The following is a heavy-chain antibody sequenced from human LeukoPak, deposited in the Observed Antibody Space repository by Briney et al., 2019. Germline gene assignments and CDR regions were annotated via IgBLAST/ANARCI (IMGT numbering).Heavy chain of an antibody. Sequence: ASVKVSCKASGCTFTGYYMHWVRQAPGQGLEWMGWINPNSGGTNYAQKFQGRVTMTRGTSISTAYMELSRLRSDDTAVYYCARAIYSTVTKLFDYWGQGTLVTVSS. CDR2: INPNSGGT. CDR1: GCTFTGYY. CDR3: ARAIYSTVTKLFDY. V-gene: IGHV1-2*02. J-gene: IGHJ4*02. D-gene: IGHD4-17*01.